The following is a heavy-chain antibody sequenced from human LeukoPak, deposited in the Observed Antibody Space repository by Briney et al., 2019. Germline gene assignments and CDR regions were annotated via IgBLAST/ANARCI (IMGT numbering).Heavy chain of an antibody. Sequence: PSETLSLTCTVSGGSINSYYWSWIRQPPGKGLEWIGYIYYSGSTNYNPSLKSRVTISVDTSKNQFSLKLSSVTAADTAVYYCARTSIAAAGTLPYNWFDPWGQGTQVTVSS. CDR2: IYYSGST. V-gene: IGHV4-59*01. CDR1: GGSINSYY. J-gene: IGHJ5*02. D-gene: IGHD6-13*01. CDR3: ARTSIAAAGTLPYNWFDP.